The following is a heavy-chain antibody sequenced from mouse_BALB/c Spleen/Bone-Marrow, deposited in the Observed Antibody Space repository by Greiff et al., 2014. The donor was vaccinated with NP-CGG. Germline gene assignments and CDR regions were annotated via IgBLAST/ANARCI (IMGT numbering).Heavy chain of an antibody. Sequence: EVKVEESGGGLAQPGGSRKLSCAASGFTFSDYGMAWVRQAPGKGPEWVAFISNLAYSIYYADTVTGRFTISRENAKNTLYLEMSSLRSEDTAMYYCARDYYGSSYWYFDVWGAGTTVTVSS. CDR3: ARDYYGSSYWYFDV. V-gene: IGHV5-15*02. CDR2: ISNLAYSI. D-gene: IGHD1-1*01. CDR1: GFTFSDYG. J-gene: IGHJ1*01.